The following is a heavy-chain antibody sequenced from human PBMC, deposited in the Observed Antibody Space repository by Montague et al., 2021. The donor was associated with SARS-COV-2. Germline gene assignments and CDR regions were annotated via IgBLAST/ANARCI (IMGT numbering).Heavy chain of an antibody. J-gene: IGHJ6*02. V-gene: IGHV3-48*03. CDR3: ARDLPLIIMVRGVTFGYYGMDV. CDR1: GFTFSSYE. CDR2: VSSSGSTI. D-gene: IGHD3-10*01. Sequence: SLRLSCAASGFTFSSYEMNWVRQAPGKGLEWVSYVSSSGSTIYYXDSVKGRFTISRDNAKNSLYLQMNSLRAEDTAVYYCARDLPLIIMVRGVTFGYYGMDVWGQGTTVTVSS.